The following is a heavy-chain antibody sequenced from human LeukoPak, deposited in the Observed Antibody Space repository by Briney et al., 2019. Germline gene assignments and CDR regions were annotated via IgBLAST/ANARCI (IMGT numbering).Heavy chain of an antibody. CDR3: ARSDGYYYFYYYMDV. J-gene: IGHJ6*03. CDR2: ISGGGSII. V-gene: IGHV3-11*01. D-gene: IGHD2-21*02. CDR1: GFTVSSNY. Sequence: PGGSLRLSCAASGFTVSSNYMSWVRQAPGKGLEWVSYISGGGSIIYYADSVKGRFTISRDNAKNSLYLQMNSLRAEDTAVYYCARSDGYYYFYYYMDVWGKGATVTISS.